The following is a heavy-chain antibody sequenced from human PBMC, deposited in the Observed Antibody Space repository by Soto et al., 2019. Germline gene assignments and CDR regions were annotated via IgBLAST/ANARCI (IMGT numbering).Heavy chain of an antibody. Sequence: QDQLVQSGVEVKKPGASVKVSCKASGYSFTNYGITWVRQAPGQGLEWMGWISAYNGNTNYAQKFQDRVTMTTDAPTSTAYLELRSLRSDDTAVYYCARDRGVAPPVAGNTHYYYYMDGWGKGTTVTVSS. V-gene: IGHV1-18*01. J-gene: IGHJ6*03. CDR3: ARDRGVAPPVAGNTHYYYYMDG. CDR2: ISAYNGNT. D-gene: IGHD6-19*01. CDR1: GYSFTNYG.